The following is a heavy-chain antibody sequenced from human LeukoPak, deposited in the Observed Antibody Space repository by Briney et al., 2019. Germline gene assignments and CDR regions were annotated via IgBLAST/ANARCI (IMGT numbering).Heavy chain of an antibody. V-gene: IGHV3-74*01. Sequence: GGSLRLSCVASGFTFSGYWMHWVRQPPGKGLVWVTRIKSDGSMTNYADSVKGRFTISRDNTKNTLYLQMNSLRAEDTAVYYCASQVVGAAFDPWGQGTLVTVSS. D-gene: IGHD2-15*01. J-gene: IGHJ5*02. CDR3: ASQVVGAAFDP. CDR1: GFTFSGYW. CDR2: IKSDGSMT.